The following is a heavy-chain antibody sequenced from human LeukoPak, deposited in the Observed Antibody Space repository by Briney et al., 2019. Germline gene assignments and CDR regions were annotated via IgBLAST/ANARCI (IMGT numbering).Heavy chain of an antibody. V-gene: IGHV4-39*01. D-gene: IGHD3-22*01. Sequence: GSLRLSCAASGFTFSSYAMSWVRQPPGKGLEWIGSIPSGGSTHYIPSLKSRVTISVDTSKNQFSLKLSSVTAADTAVYYCARRPYDGSGYYYVDYWGQGTLVTVSS. CDR3: ARRPYDGSGYYYVDY. CDR1: GFTFSSYA. J-gene: IGHJ4*02. CDR2: IPSGGST.